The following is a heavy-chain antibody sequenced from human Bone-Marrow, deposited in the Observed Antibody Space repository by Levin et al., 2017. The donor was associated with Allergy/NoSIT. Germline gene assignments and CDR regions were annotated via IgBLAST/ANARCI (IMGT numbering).Heavy chain of an antibody. CDR2: IDWDDDD. Sequence: ESGPTLVKPTQTLTLTCSFSGFSLSTRGMCVSWIRQPPGKALEWLALIDWDDDDYYSTSLKSRLTISKDTSKNEVVLTLTNMEPVDTATYFCARLFYYDSSGYTLQYFDFWGQGTLVTVAS. CDR1: GFSLSTRGMC. J-gene: IGHJ4*02. CDR3: ARLFYYDSSGYTLQYFDF. V-gene: IGHV2-70*01. D-gene: IGHD3-22*01.